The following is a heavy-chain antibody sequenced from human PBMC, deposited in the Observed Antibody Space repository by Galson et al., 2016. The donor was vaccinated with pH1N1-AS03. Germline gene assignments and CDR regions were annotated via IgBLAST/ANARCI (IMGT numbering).Heavy chain of an antibody. Sequence: SLRLSCAVSGFTFSSYAMSWVRQAPGKGLEWVSAISGSGNTYYAESVKGRFTISRDNSKRTLYLQMNSVRAEDTDVYYCAKHESTSPRDWLEFWGQGTLVTVSS. V-gene: IGHV3-23*01. J-gene: IGHJ5*01. CDR3: AKHESTSPRDWLEF. D-gene: IGHD2/OR15-2a*01. CDR1: GFTFSSYA. CDR2: ISGSGNT.